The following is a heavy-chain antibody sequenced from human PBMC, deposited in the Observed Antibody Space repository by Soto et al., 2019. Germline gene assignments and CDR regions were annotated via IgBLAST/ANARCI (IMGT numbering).Heavy chain of an antibody. D-gene: IGHD6-13*01. Sequence: QVQLQESGPGLVKPSQTLSLTCTVSGGSISSGGYYWSWIRQHPGKGLEWIGYIYYSGSTYYNPSPKSGVTIAVDTSKNQFSLKLSSVTAADTAVYYCARGGIAAAAPPDYWGQGTLVTVSS. J-gene: IGHJ4*02. V-gene: IGHV4-31*03. CDR2: IYYSGST. CDR1: GGSISSGGYY. CDR3: ARGGIAAAAPPDY.